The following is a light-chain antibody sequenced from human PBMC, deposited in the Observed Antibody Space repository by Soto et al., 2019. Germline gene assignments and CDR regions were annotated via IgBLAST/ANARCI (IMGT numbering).Light chain of an antibody. Sequence: QSALTQPASVSGSPGQSITISCAGTSSDIGAYNYVSWYQQHPGKAPKLMIYDVSNRPSGISNRFSGSKSGNTASLTISGLQVEDEADYYCICLTSSPSYVFGTGTKLTVL. CDR3: ICLTSSPSYV. V-gene: IGLV2-14*03. CDR1: SSDIGAYNY. J-gene: IGLJ1*01. CDR2: DVS.